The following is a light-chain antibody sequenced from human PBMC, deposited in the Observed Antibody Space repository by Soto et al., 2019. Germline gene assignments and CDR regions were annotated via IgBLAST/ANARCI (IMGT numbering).Light chain of an antibody. Sequence: DIQMTQSPSTLSATAGDRVTITCRASQSISSWLAWYQQKPGKAPKALIYDVSTLESGVPSRFSGSGSGTQFTLTISSLQPDDFATYYCQQYKTYWTFGQGTKVDIK. CDR3: QQYKTYWT. CDR2: DVS. CDR1: QSISSW. J-gene: IGKJ1*01. V-gene: IGKV1-5*01.